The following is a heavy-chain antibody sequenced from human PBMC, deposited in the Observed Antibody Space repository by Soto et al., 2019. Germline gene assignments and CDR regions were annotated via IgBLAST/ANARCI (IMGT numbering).Heavy chain of an antibody. CDR1: GFTFSSYG. CDR3: AKDHYDTLTGYYGPDY. D-gene: IGHD3-9*01. V-gene: IGHV3-30*18. J-gene: IGHJ4*02. Sequence: QVKLVESGGGVVQPGRSLRLSCSASGFTFSSYGIHWVRQTPGKGLEWVAVISYDGSNKYYADSVKGRFTISRDNSKNTLYLQMNSLRAEDTAGYYCAKDHYDTLTGYYGPDYWGQGTLVTVSS. CDR2: ISYDGSNK.